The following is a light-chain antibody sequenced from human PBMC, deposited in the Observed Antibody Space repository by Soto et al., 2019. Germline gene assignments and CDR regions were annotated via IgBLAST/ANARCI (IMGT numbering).Light chain of an antibody. CDR2: GAS. CDR3: QQYGSSSWT. V-gene: IGKV3-20*01. J-gene: IGKJ1*01. CDR1: QSVSSSY. Sequence: EIVLTQSPGTLSLSLGEIATLSCRASQSVSSSYFAWYQQRFGQAPRLLIYGASSRATGLPDRFSGSGSGTDFTLTISRLEPEDFAVYYCQQYGSSSWTFGQGTKVEIK.